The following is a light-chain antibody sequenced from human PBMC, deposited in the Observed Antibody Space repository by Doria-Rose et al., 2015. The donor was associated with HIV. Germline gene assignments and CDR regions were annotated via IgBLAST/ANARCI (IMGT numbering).Light chain of an antibody. V-gene: IGKV1-39*01. CDR1: QNINRF. Sequence: TQSPSSLSASVGDRVTITCRASQNINRFLNWYQQKPGKVPKVLIYAASSLQSGVPSRFSGSGSGTDFTLTISSLQPEDCATYYCQQSFSTPRTFGQGTKVEIK. CDR2: AAS. CDR3: QQSFSTPRT. J-gene: IGKJ1*01.